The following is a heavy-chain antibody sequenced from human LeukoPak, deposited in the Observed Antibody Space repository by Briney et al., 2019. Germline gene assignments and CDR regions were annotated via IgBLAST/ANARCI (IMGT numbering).Heavy chain of an antibody. Sequence: GGSLRLSCAASGFTFTNYWMSWVRQAPGKGLEWVANIKQDGSEKYYVDSVKGRFTISRDNAKNSLYLQMNSLRAEDTAVYYCARQRRYCSGDNCYQRTFDYWGQGTLVTVSS. D-gene: IGHD2-15*01. J-gene: IGHJ4*02. V-gene: IGHV3-7*01. CDR1: GFTFTNYW. CDR3: ARQRRYCSGDNCYQRTFDY. CDR2: IKQDGSEK.